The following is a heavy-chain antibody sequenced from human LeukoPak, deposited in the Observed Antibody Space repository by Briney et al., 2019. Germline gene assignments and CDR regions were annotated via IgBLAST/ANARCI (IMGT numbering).Heavy chain of an antibody. CDR1: GGTFSSYT. CDR2: IIPILGIA. V-gene: IGHV1-69*02. D-gene: IGHD1-26*01. CDR3: ATSRIVGATLPVY. J-gene: IGHJ4*02. Sequence: VASVKVSCKASGGTFSSYTISWVRQAPGQGLESMGRIIPILGIANYAQKFQGRVTITADKSTSTAYMELSSLRSEDTAVYYCATSRIVGATLPVYWGQGTLVTVSS.